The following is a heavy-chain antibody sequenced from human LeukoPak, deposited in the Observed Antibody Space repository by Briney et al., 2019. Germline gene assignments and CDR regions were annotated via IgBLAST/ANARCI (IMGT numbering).Heavy chain of an antibody. Sequence: PGGSLRLSCAASGFTFSIYWMHWVRQAPGKGLVWVSAISGSGGSTYYADSVKGRFTISRDNSKNTLYLQMNSLRAEDTAVCYCAKFFEPYCSSTSCWQGYWGQGTLVTVSS. CDR2: ISGSGGST. J-gene: IGHJ4*02. CDR1: GFTFSIYW. CDR3: AKFFEPYCSSTSCWQGY. V-gene: IGHV3-23*01. D-gene: IGHD2-2*01.